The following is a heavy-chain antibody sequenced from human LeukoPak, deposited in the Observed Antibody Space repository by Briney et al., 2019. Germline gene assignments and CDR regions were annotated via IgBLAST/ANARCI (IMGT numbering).Heavy chain of an antibody. CDR2: IYYSGST. CDR1: GGSFSSSSDY. CDR3: VRQEGSYYFEHFDY. Sequence: PSETLSLTCCVSGGSFSSSSDYWGWLRRPPGKGLEWIASIYYSGSTYYNPSLKSRVTISVDTSKNQFSLKLSSVTAADTAVYYCVRQEGSYYFEHFDYWGQGTLVTVSS. D-gene: IGHD1-26*01. J-gene: IGHJ4*02. V-gene: IGHV4-39*01.